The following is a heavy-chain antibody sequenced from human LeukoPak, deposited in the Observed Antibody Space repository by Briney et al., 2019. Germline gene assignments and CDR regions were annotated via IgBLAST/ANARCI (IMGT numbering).Heavy chain of an antibody. Sequence: SETLSLTCAVYGGSFSGYYWSWIRQPPGKGLEWIGEINHSGSTNYNPSLKSRVTISVDTSKNQFSLKLNSVTAADTAVYYCARGAPAYYDFWSGYYGGNWFDPWGQGTLVTVSS. D-gene: IGHD3-3*01. J-gene: IGHJ5*02. CDR3: ARGAPAYYDFWSGYYGGNWFDP. CDR2: INHSGST. V-gene: IGHV4-34*01. CDR1: GGSFSGYY.